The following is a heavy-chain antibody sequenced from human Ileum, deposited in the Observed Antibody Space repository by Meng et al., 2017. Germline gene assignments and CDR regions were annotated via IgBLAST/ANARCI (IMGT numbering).Heavy chain of an antibody. D-gene: IGHD1-26*01. J-gene: IGHJ4*02. CDR1: GGSVSSISAA. V-gene: IGHV6-1*01. CDR2: TYYRSKWYN. Sequence: QVQLQQSGAGLVKPSQTLSLTCALSGGSVSSISAAWNWIRQSPSRGLEWLGRTYYRSKWYNDYAVSVKSRITINPDTSKNQFSLQLNSVTPEDTAVYYCAKDGTSGSYLGLYYWGQGTLVTVSS. CDR3: AKDGTSGSYLGLYY.